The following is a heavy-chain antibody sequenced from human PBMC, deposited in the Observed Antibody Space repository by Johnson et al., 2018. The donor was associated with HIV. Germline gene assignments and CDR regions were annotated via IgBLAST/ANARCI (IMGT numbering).Heavy chain of an antibody. J-gene: IGHJ3*02. Sequence: QVQLVESGGGVVQPGGSLRLSCAASGFTFSSYGMHWVRQAPGKGLEWVAFIRYDGSNKYYADSLKGRFTISRDNSKNTLYLQMNSLRAEDTAVYYCAKGPQGIATPDAFDIWGQGTMVTVSS. V-gene: IGHV3-30*02. CDR2: IRYDGSNK. CDR3: AKGPQGIATPDAFDI. D-gene: IGHD2-21*01. CDR1: GFTFSSYG.